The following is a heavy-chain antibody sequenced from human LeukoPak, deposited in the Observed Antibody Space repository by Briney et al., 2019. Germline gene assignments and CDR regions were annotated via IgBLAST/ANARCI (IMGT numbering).Heavy chain of an antibody. CDR3: AREPDDAFGI. J-gene: IGHJ3*02. Sequence: GASVKVSCKASGYTFSNYDIDWVRQAPGQGLEWLGWMNPNSGNTGYAQKFQGRVTFTRSASISTAYMELRSLRSEDTAVYYCAREPDDAFGIWGQGTMVTVSS. V-gene: IGHV1-8*03. CDR2: MNPNSGNT. CDR1: GYTFSNYD.